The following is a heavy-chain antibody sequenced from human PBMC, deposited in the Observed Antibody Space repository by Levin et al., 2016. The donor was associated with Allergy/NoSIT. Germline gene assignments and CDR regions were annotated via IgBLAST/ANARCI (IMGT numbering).Heavy chain of an antibody. CDR3: ARAEPTYYEVIFGVVLDY. D-gene: IGHD3-3*01. CDR2: IYPGDSDT. Sequence: VRQMPGKGLEWMGIIYPGDSDTRYSPSFQGQVTISADKSISTAYLQWSSLKASDTAMYYCARAEPTYYEVIFGVVLDYWGQGTLVTVSS. J-gene: IGHJ4*02. V-gene: IGHV5-51*01.